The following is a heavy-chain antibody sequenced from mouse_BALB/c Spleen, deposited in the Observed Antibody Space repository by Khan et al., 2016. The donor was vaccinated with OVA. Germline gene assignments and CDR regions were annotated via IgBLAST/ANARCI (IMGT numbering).Heavy chain of an antibody. J-gene: IGHJ4*01. Sequence: QVQLKESGPGLVAPSQSLSITCTVLGFSLTSFGVNWVRQPPGKGLEWLGVIWGDGNTNYHSALISRLSISKDSSKRQVFLKLNSLQTDDTATYYCASYYGNYPYAMDYWGQGTSVTVSS. V-gene: IGHV2-3*01. CDR2: IWGDGNT. D-gene: IGHD2-10*01. CDR3: ASYYGNYPYAMDY. CDR1: GFSLTSFG.